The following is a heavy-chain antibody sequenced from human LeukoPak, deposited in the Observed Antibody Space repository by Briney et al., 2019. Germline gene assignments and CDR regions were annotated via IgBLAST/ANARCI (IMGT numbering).Heavy chain of an antibody. CDR1: GFPVSGYY. J-gene: IGHJ4*02. Sequence: GGSLRLSCAASGFPVSGYYMSGVRQAPGKGLDWVSVIYSGGTTYDADSVKGRFTISRDESKNMLYLQMNSLRAEDTAIYYCARMLISSGYYVDYWGQGTLVTVSS. CDR3: ARMLISSGYYVDY. CDR2: IYSGGTT. V-gene: IGHV3-53*01. D-gene: IGHD3-22*01.